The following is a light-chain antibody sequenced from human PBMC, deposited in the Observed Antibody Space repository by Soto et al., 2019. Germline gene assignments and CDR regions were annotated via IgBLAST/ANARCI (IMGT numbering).Light chain of an antibody. Sequence: EIVLTQSPGTLSLSPGERATLSCRASQSVISTYLAWYQQKPGQAPRLLIYGASNKATGITDRFTGSGSGTDFSLTISRLEPEDFAVYYCQQYGSSPLTFGGGTKVEIK. J-gene: IGKJ4*01. CDR3: QQYGSSPLT. CDR1: QSVISTY. CDR2: GAS. V-gene: IGKV3-20*01.